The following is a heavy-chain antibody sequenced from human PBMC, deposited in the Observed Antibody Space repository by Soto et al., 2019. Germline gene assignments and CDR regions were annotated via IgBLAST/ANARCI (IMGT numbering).Heavy chain of an antibody. V-gene: IGHV4-39*01. J-gene: IGHJ5*02. CDR1: GGSISSSSYY. D-gene: IGHD4-17*01. CDR3: ATSTVTGWFDP. CDR2: IYYSGST. Sequence: SETLSLTCTVSGGSISSSSYYWGWIRQPPGKGLEWIGSIYYSGSTYYNPSLKSRVTISVDTSKNQFSLKLSSVTAADTAVYYCATSTVTGWFDPWGQGTLVTVSS.